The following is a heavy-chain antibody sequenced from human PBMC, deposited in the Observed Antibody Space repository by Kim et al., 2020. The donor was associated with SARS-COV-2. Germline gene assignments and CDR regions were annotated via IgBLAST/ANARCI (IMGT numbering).Heavy chain of an antibody. D-gene: IGHD2-2*02. CDR3: ARAGDIVVVPAAIRGNWFDP. CDR2: IYYSGST. Sequence: SETLSLTCTVSGGSISSYYWSWIRQPPGKGLEWIGYIYYSGSTNYNPSLKSRVTISVDTSKNQFSLKLSSVTAADTAVYYCARAGDIVVVPAAIRGNWFDPWGQGTLVTVSS. J-gene: IGHJ5*02. V-gene: IGHV4-59*13. CDR1: GGSISSYY.